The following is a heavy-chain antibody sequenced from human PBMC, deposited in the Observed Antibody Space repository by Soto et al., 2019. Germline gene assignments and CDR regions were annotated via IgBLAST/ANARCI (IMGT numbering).Heavy chain of an antibody. CDR2: INPKSGGT. Sequence: DSVKVSCKASGYTFTGYYLHWVRQAPGQGLEWMGWINPKSGGTKYAQNFQGRVTMTRDTSISTAYMDLSRLRSDDTAVYYCARSLSPTYLNYSDSRDYYNCFAPWGQGTLVTVP. J-gene: IGHJ5*02. V-gene: IGHV1-2*02. CDR3: ARSLSPTYLNYSDSRDYYNCFAP. D-gene: IGHD3-22*01. CDR1: GYTFTGYY.